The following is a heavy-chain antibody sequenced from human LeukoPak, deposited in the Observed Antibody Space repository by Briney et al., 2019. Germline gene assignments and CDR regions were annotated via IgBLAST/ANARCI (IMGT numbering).Heavy chain of an antibody. D-gene: IGHD3-10*01. J-gene: IGHJ4*02. CDR2: IKQDGSEK. V-gene: IGHV3-7*03. CDR3: ARTRLWFGVLSHFDY. CDR1: GFTFSSYW. Sequence: QTGGSLRLSCAASGFTFSSYWMSWVRQAPGKGLEWVANIKQDGSEKYYADSVKGRFTISRDNAKNSLYLQMNSLRAEDTALYYCARTRLWFGVLSHFDYWGQGTLVTVSS.